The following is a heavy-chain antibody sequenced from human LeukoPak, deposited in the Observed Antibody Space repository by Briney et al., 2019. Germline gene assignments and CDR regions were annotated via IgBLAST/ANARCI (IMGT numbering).Heavy chain of an antibody. CDR1: GGTFSSYA. V-gene: IGHV1-69*06. CDR2: IIPIFGTA. J-gene: IGHJ2*01. CDR3: AREIAVAAPWYFDL. D-gene: IGHD6-19*01. Sequence: ASVKVSCKASGGTFSSYAISWVRQAPGQGLEWMGRIIPIFGTANYAQKFQGRVTITADKYTSTAYMELSSLRSEDTAVYYCAREIAVAAPWYFDLWGRGTLVTVSS.